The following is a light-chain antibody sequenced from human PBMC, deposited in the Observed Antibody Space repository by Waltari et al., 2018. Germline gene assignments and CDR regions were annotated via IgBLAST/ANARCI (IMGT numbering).Light chain of an antibody. CDR3: QQSYDSWT. J-gene: IGKJ1*01. CDR1: QIISTR. Sequence: DIRVTQSPPSLSASVGDRVTISCRASQIISTRLNWYQHKPGEAPRLLIFDASTLQSGVPSRFSGFRSGTEFTLTIDSLHPDDFATYYCQQSYDSWTFGQGTKVE. CDR2: DAS. V-gene: IGKV1-39*01.